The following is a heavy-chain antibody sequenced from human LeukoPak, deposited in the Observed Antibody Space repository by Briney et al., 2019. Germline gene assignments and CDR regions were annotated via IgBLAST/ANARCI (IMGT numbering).Heavy chain of an antibody. CDR1: GGSISSYY. CDR3: ARDSHHRPRSAFDI. Sequence: PSETLSLTCTVSGGSISSYYWSWIRQPPGKGLEWIGYIYYSGSTNYNPSLKSRVTISVDTSKNQFSLKLSSVTAAVTAVYYCARDSHHRPRSAFDIWGQGTMVTVSS. V-gene: IGHV4-59*01. J-gene: IGHJ3*02. D-gene: IGHD4-17*01. CDR2: IYYSGST.